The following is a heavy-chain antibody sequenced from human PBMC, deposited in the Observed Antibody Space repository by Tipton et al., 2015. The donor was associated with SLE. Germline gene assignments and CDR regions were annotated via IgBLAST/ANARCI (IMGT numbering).Heavy chain of an antibody. CDR1: GFTFSSSA. D-gene: IGHD3-16*01. Sequence: GSLRLSCAASGFTFSSSAFTWVRQAPGKGLEWVSSISGSGGTTYYADSVKGRFTISRDNTKNTLYLQMNSLRAEDAAIYYCAREVWRSSPPYYYYGMDVWGQGTTVTVSS. J-gene: IGHJ6*02. V-gene: IGHV3-23*01. CDR3: AREVWRSSPPYYYYGMDV. CDR2: ISGSGGTT.